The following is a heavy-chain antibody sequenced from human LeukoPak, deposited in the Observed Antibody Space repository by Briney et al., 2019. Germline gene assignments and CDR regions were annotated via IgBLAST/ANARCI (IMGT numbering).Heavy chain of an antibody. J-gene: IGHJ4*02. D-gene: IGHD6-19*01. CDR3: ASYADSSGWFDY. V-gene: IGHV1-18*01. Sequence: ASVKVSCKASGYTFTSYGISWVRQAPGQGVERMGWISAYNGNTNYAQKLQGRVTMTTDTSTSTAYMELRSLRSDDTAVYYCASYADSSGWFDYWGQGTLVTVSS. CDR2: ISAYNGNT. CDR1: GYTFTSYG.